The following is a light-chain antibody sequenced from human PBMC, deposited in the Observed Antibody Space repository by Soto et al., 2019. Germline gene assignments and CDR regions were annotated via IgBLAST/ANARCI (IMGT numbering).Light chain of an antibody. CDR1: SSDVGSYNL. Sequence: QSALTQPASVSGSPGQSITISCTGTSSDVGSYNLVSWYQQHPAKAPKLMIYEVSKRPSGVSKRFSGSKSGNTASLTISGLQAEDEADYYCCSYAGSSTWVFGGGTKLTVL. CDR3: CSYAGSSTWV. V-gene: IGLV2-23*02. CDR2: EVS. J-gene: IGLJ3*02.